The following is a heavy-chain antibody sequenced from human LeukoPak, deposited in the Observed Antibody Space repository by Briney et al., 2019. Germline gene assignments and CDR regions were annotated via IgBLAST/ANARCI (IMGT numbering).Heavy chain of an antibody. V-gene: IGHV1-2*02. CDR1: GYXXTGXY. CDR3: ARDPTSRDYLDY. CDR2: INPNSXGX. J-gene: IGHJ4*02. D-gene: IGHD2-2*01. Sequence: ASVKVSCKASGYXXTGXYXXXXRXXXXXXXXXXGWINPNSXGXNYAQKFXGXVTMTRDTSISTAYMELSRLRSDDTAVYYCARDPTSRDYLDYWGQGTLVTVSS.